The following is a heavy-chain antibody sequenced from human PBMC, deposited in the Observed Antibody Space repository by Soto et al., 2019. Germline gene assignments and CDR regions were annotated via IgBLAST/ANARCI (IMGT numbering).Heavy chain of an antibody. D-gene: IGHD4-17*01. CDR2: ISISGSKT. CDR3: AKHDYGDFKSYDM. V-gene: IGHV3-23*01. CDR1: GFTFSSYA. Sequence: PGGSLRLSCAASGFTFSSYAMTWVRQAPGKGLEWVSSISISGSKTHYVDSVKGRFTISRDNSKNTMSLQMNSLRAEDTAIYYCAKHDYGDFKSYDMWGQGAMVTVSS. J-gene: IGHJ3*02.